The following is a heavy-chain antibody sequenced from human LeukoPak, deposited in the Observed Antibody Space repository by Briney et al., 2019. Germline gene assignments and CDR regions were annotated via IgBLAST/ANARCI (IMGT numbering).Heavy chain of an antibody. CDR1: GGSISGYY. D-gene: IGHD6-13*01. Sequence: SETLSLTCTVSGGSISGYYWTWIRQPPGKGLEWIGYIYSSGSTKYNPSLKSPITISVDTSKNQLSLKLSSVTAADTAVYYCARGQQWFDPWGQGTLVTVSS. V-gene: IGHV4-59*12. J-gene: IGHJ5*02. CDR3: ARGQQWFDP. CDR2: IYSSGST.